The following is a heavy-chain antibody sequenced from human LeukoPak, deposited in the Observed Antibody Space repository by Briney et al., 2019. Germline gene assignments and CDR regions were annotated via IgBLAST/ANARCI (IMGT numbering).Heavy chain of an antibody. V-gene: IGHV4-34*01. CDR2: INHSGST. CDR1: GGSFSGYY. Sequence: SETLSLTCAVYGGSFSGYYWSWIRQPSGKGLEWIGEINHSGSTNYNPSLKSRVTISVDTSKNQFSLKLSSVTAADTAVYYCAGDSAARYWGQGTLVTVSS. D-gene: IGHD6-6*01. J-gene: IGHJ4*02. CDR3: AGDSAARY.